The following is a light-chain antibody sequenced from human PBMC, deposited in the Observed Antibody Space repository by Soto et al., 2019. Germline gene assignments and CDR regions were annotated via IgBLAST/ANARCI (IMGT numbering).Light chain of an antibody. J-gene: IGLJ2*01. V-gene: IGLV4-69*01. Sequence: QLVLTQSPSASASRGASVKLTCTLSSGHSSYAIAWHQQQPEKGPRYLMKLNSDGSHSKGDGIPDRFSGSSSGAERYLTISSLQSEDEADYYCQTWASGIEVFGGGTKLTVL. CDR2: LNSDGSH. CDR1: SGHSSYA. CDR3: QTWASGIEV.